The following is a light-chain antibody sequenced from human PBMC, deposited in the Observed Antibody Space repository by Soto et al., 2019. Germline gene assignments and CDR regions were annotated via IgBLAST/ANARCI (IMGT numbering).Light chain of an antibody. CDR1: SSDVGSYNL. V-gene: IGLV2-23*01. Sequence: QSALTQPASVSGSPGQSITISCTGTSSDVGSYNLVSRYQQHPDKAPKLMIYEGSKRPSGVSNRFSGSKSGNTASLTISGLQAEDEADYYCCSYAGSSTYVFGTGTKLTVL. J-gene: IGLJ1*01. CDR3: CSYAGSSTYV. CDR2: EGS.